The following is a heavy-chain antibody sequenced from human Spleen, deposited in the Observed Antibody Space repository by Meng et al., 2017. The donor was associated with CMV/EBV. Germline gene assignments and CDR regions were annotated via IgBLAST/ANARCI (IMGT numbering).Heavy chain of an antibody. V-gene: IGHV3-43*01. D-gene: IGHD2-15*01. CDR3: AKEMGFCSGASCFPPDY. CDR2: ITWDGGRT. CDR1: GFTFSSYG. Sequence: GGSLRLSCAASGFTFSSYGMHWVRQVPGKGLEWVSLITWDGGRTDYADSVRGRFTVSRDNSKTSLFLHMKSLRTEDTAFYYCAKEMGFCSGASCFPPDYWGQGTLVTVSS. J-gene: IGHJ4*02.